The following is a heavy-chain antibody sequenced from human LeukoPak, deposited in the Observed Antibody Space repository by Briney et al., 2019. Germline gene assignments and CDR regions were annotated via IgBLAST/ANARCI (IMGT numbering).Heavy chain of an antibody. V-gene: IGHV4-39*01. J-gene: IGHJ5*02. CDR1: GGSISSRSYY. Sequence: SETLSLTCTVSGGSISSRSYYWGWIRQPPGKGLEWIGSIYYSGSTYYNPSLKSRVTISVDTSKNQFSLKLSSVTAADTAVYYCARTVVVVAMKILGFDPWGQGTLVTVSS. CDR3: ARTVVVVAMKILGFDP. CDR2: IYYSGST. D-gene: IGHD2-15*01.